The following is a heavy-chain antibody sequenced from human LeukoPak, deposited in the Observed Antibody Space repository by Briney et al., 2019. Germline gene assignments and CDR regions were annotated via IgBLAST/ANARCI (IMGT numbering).Heavy chain of an antibody. CDR1: GFNFSTYW. CDR2: IKEDGSEI. Sequence: GGSLRLSCAASGFNFSTYWMTWVRQVLGKGLEWVANIKEDGSEIYYVDAVKGRFSISRDNAKTSLYLQMNNLSVADTAVYYCVTDQTGRHPYFFDYWGQGTLATVSS. D-gene: IGHD3-10*01. J-gene: IGHJ4*02. CDR3: VTDQTGRHPYFFDY. V-gene: IGHV3-7*01.